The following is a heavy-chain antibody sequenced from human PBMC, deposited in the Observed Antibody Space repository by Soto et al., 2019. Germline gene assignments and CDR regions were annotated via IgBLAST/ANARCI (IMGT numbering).Heavy chain of an antibody. J-gene: IGHJ4*02. CDR3: PGGLPPTITPPTH. D-gene: IGHD3-10*01. CDR1: GFIFNAYA. V-gene: IGHV3-23*01. Sequence: EVQLLESGGGLVQPGGSLRLSCAASGFIFNAYAMTWVRQAPGKGLEWVSAIGGSGGNTYYAASVKGRFTISRDNSKDTVVWEMNRWRSDDPALSFLPGGLPPTITPPTHWGRGT. CDR2: IGGSGGNT.